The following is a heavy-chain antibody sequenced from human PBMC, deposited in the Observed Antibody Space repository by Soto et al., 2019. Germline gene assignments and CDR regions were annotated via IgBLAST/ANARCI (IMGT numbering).Heavy chain of an antibody. CDR3: ARVRCNSSTCSSKNTFDI. V-gene: IGHV4-59*01. D-gene: IGHD2-2*01. J-gene: IGHJ3*02. CDR1: GGSISAYY. Sequence: SETLSLTCTVSGGSISAYYWSWIRQPPGKGLEWIGYIYSSGSTNYNPSLKSRVTISLDSSKNQFSLRLTSMTAADTALYFCARVRCNSSTCSSKNTFDIWGQGTMVTVSS. CDR2: IYSSGST.